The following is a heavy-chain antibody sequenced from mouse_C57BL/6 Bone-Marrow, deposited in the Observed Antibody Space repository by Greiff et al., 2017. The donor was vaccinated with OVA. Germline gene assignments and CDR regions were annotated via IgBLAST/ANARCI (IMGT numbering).Heavy chain of an antibody. Sequence: VQLQQPGAELVKPGASVTLSCKASGYTFTSYWMHWVKPRPGQGLEWIGMIHPNSGSTNYPAKFKSKATLTVDTSSSTAYMQLSSLTSEDSAVYYCARCPYYGSIRFAMDYWGKGTSVTVSS. J-gene: IGHJ4*01. CDR3: ARCPYYGSIRFAMDY. CDR2: IHPNSGST. V-gene: IGHV1-64*01. CDR1: GYTFTSYW. D-gene: IGHD1-1*01.